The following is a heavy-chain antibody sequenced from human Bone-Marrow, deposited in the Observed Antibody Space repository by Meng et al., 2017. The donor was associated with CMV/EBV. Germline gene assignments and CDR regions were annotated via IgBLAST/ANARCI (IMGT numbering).Heavy chain of an antibody. D-gene: IGHD6-13*01. CDR1: GFTFSSYS. V-gene: IGHV3-21*01. CDR3: AREIAAALPT. J-gene: IGHJ5*02. Sequence: GESLKISCAASGFTFSSYSMNWVRQAPGKGLEWVSSISSSSSYIYYADSVKGRFTISRDNAKNSLYLQMNSLRAEDTGVYYCAREIAAALPTWGQGTLVTVSS. CDR2: ISSSSSYI.